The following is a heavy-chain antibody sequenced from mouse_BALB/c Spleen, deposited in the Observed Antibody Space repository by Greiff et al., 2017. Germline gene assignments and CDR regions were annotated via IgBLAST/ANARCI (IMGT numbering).Heavy chain of an antibody. V-gene: IGHV6-6*02. D-gene: IGHD1-1*01. CDR3: TRTTVLYWDFDV. Sequence: EVKLEESGGGLVQPGGSMKLSCVASGFTFSSYWMSWVRQSPEKGLEWVAEIRLKSDNYATHYAESVKGKFTISRDDSKSRLYLQMNSLRAEDTGIYYCTRTTVLYWDFDVWGAGTTVTVSS. J-gene: IGHJ1*01. CDR1: GFTFSSYW. CDR2: IRLKSDNYAT.